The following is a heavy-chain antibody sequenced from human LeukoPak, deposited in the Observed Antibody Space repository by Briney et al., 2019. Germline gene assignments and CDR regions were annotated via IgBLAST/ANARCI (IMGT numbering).Heavy chain of an antibody. V-gene: IGHV4-38-2*02. D-gene: IGHD6-19*01. CDR1: GYSISSGYY. CDR3: ARDEQWLVNY. Sequence: PSETLSLTCTVSGYSISSGYYWGWIRQPPGKGLEWIGSIYHSGSTYYNPSPKSRATISVDTSKNQFSLKLSSVTAADTAVYYCARDEQWLVNYWGQGTLVTVFS. J-gene: IGHJ4*02. CDR2: IYHSGST.